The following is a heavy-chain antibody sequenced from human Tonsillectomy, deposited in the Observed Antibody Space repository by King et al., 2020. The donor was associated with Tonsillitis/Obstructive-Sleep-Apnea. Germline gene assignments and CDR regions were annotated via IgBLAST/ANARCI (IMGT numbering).Heavy chain of an antibody. J-gene: IGHJ4*02. CDR2: IWYDGSNK. D-gene: IGHD6-19*01. V-gene: IGHV3-33*01. CDR1: GFTFSGSG. CDR3: ARKGYSSGWYYFDY. Sequence: VQLVESGGGVVQPGRSLRLSCVASGFTFSGSGMHWVRQAPGKGLEWVAVIWYDGSNKYYADSVKGRFTISRDNSKNTLDLQINRLRAEDTAVYYCARKGYSSGWYYFDYWGQGTLVTVSS.